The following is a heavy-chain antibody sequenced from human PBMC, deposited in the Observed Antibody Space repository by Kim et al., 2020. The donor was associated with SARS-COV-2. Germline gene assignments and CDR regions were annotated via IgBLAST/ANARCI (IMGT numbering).Heavy chain of an antibody. CDR3: AKTGYSSGWSKGGFDY. D-gene: IGHD6-19*01. J-gene: IGHJ4*02. V-gene: IGHV4-39*01. Sequence: LKSRVTISVDTSKNQFSLKLSSVTAADTAVYYCAKTGYSSGWSKGGFDYWGQGTLVTVSS.